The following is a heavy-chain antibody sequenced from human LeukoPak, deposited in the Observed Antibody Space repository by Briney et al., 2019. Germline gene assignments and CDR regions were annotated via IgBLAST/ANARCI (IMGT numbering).Heavy chain of an antibody. D-gene: IGHD3-10*01. Sequence: SETLSLTCTVSGGSISSSSYYWGWIRQPPGKGLEWIGSIYYSGSTYYNPSLKSRVTISVDTSKNQFSLKLSSVTAADTAVYYCAREAMVRGVKGGGFDPWGQGTLVTVSS. CDR3: AREAMVRGVKGGGFDP. V-gene: IGHV4-39*07. J-gene: IGHJ5*02. CDR2: IYYSGST. CDR1: GGSISSSSYY.